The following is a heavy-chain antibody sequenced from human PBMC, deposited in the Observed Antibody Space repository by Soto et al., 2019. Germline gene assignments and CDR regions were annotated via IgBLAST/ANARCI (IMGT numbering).Heavy chain of an antibody. J-gene: IGHJ6*02. CDR3: ARDIPTYYYDSSGYKSGGMDV. D-gene: IGHD3-22*01. CDR2: IYSGGST. Sequence: GWSLRLSCAASGFTVSSNYMSLVRQAPGKGLEWVSFIYSGGSTYYADSVKGRFTISRDNSKNTLYLQMNSLRAEDTAVYYCARDIPTYYYDSSGYKSGGMDVWGEGATVXV. V-gene: IGHV3-53*01. CDR1: GFTVSSNY.